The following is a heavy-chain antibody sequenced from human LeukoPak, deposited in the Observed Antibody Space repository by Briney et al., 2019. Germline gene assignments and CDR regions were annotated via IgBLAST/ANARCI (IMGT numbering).Heavy chain of an antibody. CDR2: IYTSGST. CDR1: GGSISSYY. J-gene: IGHJ5*02. Sequence: SETLSLTCTVSGGSISSYYWSWVRQPAGKGLEWMWRIYTSGSTNYNPSLKSRVTISLDTSKNHYSLRLHHVTAADTDVYSCARDYDVLTAYPPTHLFDPWGQGTLVTVSS. D-gene: IGHD3-9*01. V-gene: IGHV4-4*07. CDR3: ARDYDVLTAYPPTHLFDP.